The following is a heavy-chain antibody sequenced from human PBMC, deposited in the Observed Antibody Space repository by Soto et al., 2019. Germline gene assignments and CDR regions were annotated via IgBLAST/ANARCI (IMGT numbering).Heavy chain of an antibody. CDR1: GGSISSGGYS. D-gene: IGHD6-6*01. CDR3: ARGRYSSSSDFDY. J-gene: IGHJ4*02. CDR2: IYHSGST. V-gene: IGHV4-30-2*01. Sequence: PSETLSLTCAVSGGSISSGGYSWSWIRQPPGKGLEWIGYIYHSGSTYYNPSLKSRVTISVDRSKNQFSLKLSSVTAADTAVYYCARGRYSSSSDFDYWGQGTLVTVSS.